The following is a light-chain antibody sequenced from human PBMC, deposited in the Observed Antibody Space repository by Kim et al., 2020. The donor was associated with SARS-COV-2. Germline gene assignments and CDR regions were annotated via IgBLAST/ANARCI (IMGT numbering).Light chain of an antibody. Sequence: LSPGETATLSCRASQSVSRYLAWYQQKPGQAPRLLIFDASNRATGIPARFSGSGSGTDFTLTISSLEPEDSAVYYCQQRNNWPLTFGGGTKVDIK. V-gene: IGKV3-11*01. CDR1: QSVSRY. J-gene: IGKJ4*01. CDR3: QQRNNWPLT. CDR2: DAS.